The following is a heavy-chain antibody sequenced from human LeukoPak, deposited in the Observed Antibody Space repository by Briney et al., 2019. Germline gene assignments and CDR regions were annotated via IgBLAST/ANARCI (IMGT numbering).Heavy chain of an antibody. CDR1: EFTFSNAW. Sequence: PGGSLRLSCAASEFTFSNAWMSWVRQAPGKGLEWVGRIKSKTDGGTTDYAAPVKGRFTISRDDSKNTLYLQMNSLKTEDTAVYYCTTRIQSGSRWYFDLWGRGTLVTVSS. CDR3: TTRIQSGSRWYFDL. D-gene: IGHD1-26*01. J-gene: IGHJ2*01. CDR2: IKSKTDGGTT. V-gene: IGHV3-15*01.